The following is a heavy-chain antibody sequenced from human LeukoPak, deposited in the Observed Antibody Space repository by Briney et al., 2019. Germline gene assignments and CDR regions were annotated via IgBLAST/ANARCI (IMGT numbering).Heavy chain of an antibody. CDR3: ARVRHYSSSWYDYYYMDV. J-gene: IGHJ6*03. Sequence: ASVKVSCKASGYTFSTSDINWVRLATGQGLEWMGWVSPKTGNTGYAQKFQGRVIITSNTSISTAYMELSGLRSEDTAVYFCARVRHYSSSWYDYYYMDVWGKGTTVTVSS. D-gene: IGHD6-13*01. CDR1: GYTFSTSD. CDR2: VSPKTGNT. V-gene: IGHV1-8*03.